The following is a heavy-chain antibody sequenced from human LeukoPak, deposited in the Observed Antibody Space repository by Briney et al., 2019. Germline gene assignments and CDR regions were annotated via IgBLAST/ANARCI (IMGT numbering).Heavy chain of an antibody. CDR3: ARGGDGVYNSYYMDV. CDR1: GYTFTSYD. D-gene: IGHD3-10*01. Sequence: ASVKVSCKASGYTFTSYDINWVRQAPGQGLEWMGWMNPNSGNTGYAQKFQGRVTITRNTSISTAYMELSSLRSEDTAVYYCARGGDGVYNSYYMDVWGKGTTVTVSS. CDR2: MNPNSGNT. J-gene: IGHJ6*03. V-gene: IGHV1-8*03.